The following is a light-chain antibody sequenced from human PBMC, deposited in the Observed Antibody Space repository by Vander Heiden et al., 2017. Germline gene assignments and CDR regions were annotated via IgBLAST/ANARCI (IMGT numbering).Light chain of an antibody. V-gene: IGKV3D-20*02. CDR3: QQYGTAPFT. Sequence: IVLTQSPATLSLSPGEGASVSCTTSHSLRSGHVAWYRQRPGQPPRVLIYDATKRATGIPDRFSGSGSGTEFTLTLSRVEPEDFAVYFCQQYGTAPFTFGQGTTVENK. CDR1: HSLRSGH. J-gene: IGKJ2*01. CDR2: DAT.